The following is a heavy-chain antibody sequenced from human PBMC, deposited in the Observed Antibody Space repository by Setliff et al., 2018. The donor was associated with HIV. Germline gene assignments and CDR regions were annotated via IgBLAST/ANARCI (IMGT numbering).Heavy chain of an antibody. V-gene: IGHV1-69*05. CDR2: IYPGGARR. CDR1: GGTFSSYA. D-gene: IGHD1-7*01. CDR3: ARGGWSGSTYYYYYGMDV. J-gene: IGHJ6*02. Sequence: SVKVSCKASGGTFSSYAISWVRQAPGQGLEWMGIIYPGGARRSYAQKFQGRVTITTDESTSTAYMELSSLRSEDTAVYYCARGGWSGSTYYYYYGMDVWGQGTTVTVSS.